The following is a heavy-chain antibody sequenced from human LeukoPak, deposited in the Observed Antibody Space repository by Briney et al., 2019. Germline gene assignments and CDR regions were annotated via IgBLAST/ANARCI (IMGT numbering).Heavy chain of an antibody. J-gene: IGHJ6*02. CDR3: AKALNLGYYDILTGSDYYYYGMDV. Sequence: GRSLRLSCAASGFTFRSHDMHWVRQAPGKGLQWVAVVSYDGSNNYYADSVKGRFTISRDNSKDTLYLQMNSLRAEDTAVYYCAKALNLGYYDILTGSDYYYYGMDVWGQGTTVTVSS. CDR1: GFTFRSHD. D-gene: IGHD3-9*01. V-gene: IGHV3-30*18. CDR2: VSYDGSNN.